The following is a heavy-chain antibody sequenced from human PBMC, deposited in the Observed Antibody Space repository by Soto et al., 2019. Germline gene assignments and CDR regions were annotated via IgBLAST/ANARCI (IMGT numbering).Heavy chain of an antibody. V-gene: IGHV4-31*03. Sequence: QVQLQESGPGLVQPSETLSLTCTVSGGSINDGSYHWSWLRQHPGKGLEFIGYIFYTGSTYYNPSLETRVTMSADTSKNQVSLRLNSLTAAETAVYYCARLDYGDSAFDFWGRGTLVTVSS. CDR1: GGSINDGSYH. D-gene: IGHD4-17*01. J-gene: IGHJ4*02. CDR3: ARLDYGDSAFDF. CDR2: IFYTGST.